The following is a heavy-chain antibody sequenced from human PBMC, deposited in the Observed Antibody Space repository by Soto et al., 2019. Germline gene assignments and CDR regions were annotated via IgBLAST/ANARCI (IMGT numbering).Heavy chain of an antibody. D-gene: IGHD3-10*01. CDR1: GFTFSSYA. CDR2: ISGSGGST. Sequence: GGSLRLSCAASGFTFSSYAMSWVRQAPGKGLEWVSAISGSGGSTYYADSVKGRFTISRDNSKNTLYLQMNSLRAEDPAVYYCAKDLSGERRGAGYGPGSYYFDYWGQGTMVTVSS. V-gene: IGHV3-23*01. J-gene: IGHJ4*02. CDR3: AKDLSGERRGAGYGPGSYYFDY.